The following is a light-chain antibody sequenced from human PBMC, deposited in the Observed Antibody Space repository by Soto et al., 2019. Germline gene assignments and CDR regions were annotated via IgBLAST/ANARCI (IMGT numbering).Light chain of an antibody. V-gene: IGKV3-20*01. CDR2: GAS. J-gene: IGKJ1*01. CDR3: QQYGSSLWT. Sequence: VLSQSPATLSLSPGERATLSCRASQSFSSYLAWYQQKPGQAPRLLIYGASSRATGIPDRFSGSGSGTDFTLTISRLEPEDFAGYYCQQYGSSLWTFGQGTNVDIK. CDR1: QSFSSY.